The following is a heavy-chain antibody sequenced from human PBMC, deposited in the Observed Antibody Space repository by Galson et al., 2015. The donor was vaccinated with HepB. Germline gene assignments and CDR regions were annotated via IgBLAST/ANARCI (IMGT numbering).Heavy chain of an antibody. J-gene: IGHJ2*01. CDR3: ARDRKDGPGDDGYFDL. D-gene: IGHD3-10*01. Sequence: SLRLSCAASGFTFSSYAMHWVRQAPGRGLEWVAVISYDGSNKYYADSVKGRFTISRDNSKNTLYLQMNSLRAEDTAVYYCARDRKDGPGDDGYFDLWGRGTLVTVSS. CDR1: GFTFSSYA. CDR2: ISYDGSNK. V-gene: IGHV3-30*04.